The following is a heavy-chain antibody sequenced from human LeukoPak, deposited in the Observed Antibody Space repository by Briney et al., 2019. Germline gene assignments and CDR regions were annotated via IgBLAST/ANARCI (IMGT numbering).Heavy chain of an antibody. J-gene: IGHJ1*01. Sequence: SETLSLTCTVSGGSISIYYWSWIRQPPGKGLEGIGYIYYSGSTNYNPSLKSRGTISVDTSKNQFSLKLSSVTAADTAVYYCARGYSSWNPWGQGTLVTVSS. CDR2: IYYSGST. D-gene: IGHD6-13*01. CDR3: ARGYSSWNP. V-gene: IGHV4-59*01. CDR1: GGSISIYY.